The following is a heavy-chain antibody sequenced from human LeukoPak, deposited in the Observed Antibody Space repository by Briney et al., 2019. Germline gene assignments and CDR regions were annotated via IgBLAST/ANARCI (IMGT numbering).Heavy chain of an antibody. CDR1: GGSISSSSYY. D-gene: IGHD1-26*01. Sequence: SETLSLTCTVSGGSISSSSYYWGWIRQPPGKGLEWIGSIYYSGSTYYNPSLKSRVTISVDTSRNQLSLKLSSLNVADTAVYYSAIREYSGSYYGLSWFDPWGQGTPVTVSS. J-gene: IGHJ5*02. CDR3: AIREYSGSYYGLSWFDP. V-gene: IGHV4-39*01. CDR2: IYYSGST.